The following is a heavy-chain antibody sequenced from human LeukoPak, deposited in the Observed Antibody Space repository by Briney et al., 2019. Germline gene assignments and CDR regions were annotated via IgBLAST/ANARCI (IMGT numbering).Heavy chain of an antibody. CDR3: ARTCSSSSCYMVH. D-gene: IGHD2-2*02. CDR1: GYTFANFG. Sequence: ASVKVSCKVSGYTFANFGITWVRQAPGQGLEWMGWISVYNGNTNYAQNLQGRVTLTTDTSTSTAYMELRSLRSDGTALYYCARTCSSSSCYMVHWGQGTLVTVSS. CDR2: ISVYNGNT. V-gene: IGHV1-18*01. J-gene: IGHJ4*02.